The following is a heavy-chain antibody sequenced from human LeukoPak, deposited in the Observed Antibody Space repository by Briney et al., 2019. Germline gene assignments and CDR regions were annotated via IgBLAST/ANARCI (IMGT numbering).Heavy chain of an antibody. V-gene: IGHV3-23*01. D-gene: IGHD6-19*01. J-gene: IGHJ4*02. CDR1: GFTFSNYA. CDR3: ARESIAVAGAPFDY. Sequence: GGSLRLSCAASGFTFSNYAMSWVRQAPGKGLGWVSTISGIGSSTYYADSVKGRFTISRDNSKNTLYLQMNSLRAEDTAVYYCARESIAVAGAPFDYWGQGTLVTVSS. CDR2: ISGIGSST.